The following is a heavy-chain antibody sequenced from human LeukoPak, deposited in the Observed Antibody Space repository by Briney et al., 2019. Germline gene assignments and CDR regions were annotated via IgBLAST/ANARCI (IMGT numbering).Heavy chain of an antibody. V-gene: IGHV3-48*01. CDR2: ISSSSSSI. CDR1: RFSFSSYS. J-gene: IGHJ4*02. D-gene: IGHD6-13*01. CDR3: ARGTGSGSWLVDY. Sequence: GGSLRLSCAVSRFSFSSYSMNWVRQAPGKGLELVSFISSSSSSIDYADSVKGRFTISRDNAQNSLYLQMNSLRGDDTAVYYCARGTGSGSWLVDYWGQGTLVTVSS.